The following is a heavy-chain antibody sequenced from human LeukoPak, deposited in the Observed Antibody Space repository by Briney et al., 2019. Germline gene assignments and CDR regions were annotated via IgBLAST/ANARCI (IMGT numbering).Heavy chain of an antibody. CDR3: ARGDKQDYGDYDGRYYFDY. D-gene: IGHD4-17*01. CDR1: GLTVSSNY. CDR2: IYSGGST. V-gene: IGHV3-53*01. Sequence: GGSLRLSCAASGLTVSSNYMSWVRQAPGKGLEWVSVIYSGGSTYYADSVKGRFTISRDNSKNTLYLQMNSLRAEDTAVYYCARGDKQDYGDYDGRYYFDYWGQGTLVTVSS. J-gene: IGHJ4*02.